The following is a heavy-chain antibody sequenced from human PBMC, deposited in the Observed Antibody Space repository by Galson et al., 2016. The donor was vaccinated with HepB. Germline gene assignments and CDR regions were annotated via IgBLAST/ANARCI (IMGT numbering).Heavy chain of an antibody. CDR2: ISYSGNT. CDR3: ARGLGYDYSNYEPGF. Sequence: SGGSISNYSWMWIRQPPGKGLEWIGYISYSGNTRYNPSVKSRVTISIDMSKNQFSLKLSSVTAADTAVYYCARGLGYDYSNYEPGFWGQGTLVTVSS. V-gene: IGHV4-59*01. J-gene: IGHJ4*02. D-gene: IGHD4-11*01. CDR1: GGSISNYS.